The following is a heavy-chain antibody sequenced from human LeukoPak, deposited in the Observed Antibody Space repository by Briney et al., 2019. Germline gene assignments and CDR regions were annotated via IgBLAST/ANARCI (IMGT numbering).Heavy chain of an antibody. CDR3: ARDRVLLWFGAPVRYMDV. V-gene: IGHV4-59*01. D-gene: IGHD3-10*01. CDR1: GGSISTYY. Sequence: SETLSLTCTVSGGSISTYYWSWIRQPPGKGLEWIGYIYYSGSTNYNPSLKSRVTISVDTSKNQFSLKLSSVTAADTAVYYCARDRVLLWFGAPVRYMDVWGKGTTVTVSS. CDR2: IYYSGST. J-gene: IGHJ6*03.